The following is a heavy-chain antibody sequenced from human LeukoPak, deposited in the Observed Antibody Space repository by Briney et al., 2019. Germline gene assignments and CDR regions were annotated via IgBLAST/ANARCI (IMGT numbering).Heavy chain of an antibody. CDR2: MNPNSGNT. D-gene: IGHD6-13*01. CDR1: GYTFTSYY. J-gene: IGHJ4*02. Sequence: VASVKVSCKASGYTFTSYYMHWVRQASGQGLEWMGWMNPNSGNTGSAQKFQGRVTMTSNTSISTAYMELSSLRSEDTAVYYCARGLRREQQLLRAFDYWGQGTPVTVSS. CDR3: ARGLRREQQLLRAFDY. V-gene: IGHV1-8*02.